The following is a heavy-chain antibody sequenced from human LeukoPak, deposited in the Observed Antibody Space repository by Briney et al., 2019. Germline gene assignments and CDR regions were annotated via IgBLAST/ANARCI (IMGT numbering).Heavy chain of an antibody. CDR1: GYTFTGYY. V-gene: IGHV1-2*02. J-gene: IGHJ4*02. D-gene: IGHD6-6*01. CDR3: ARGSTIAAREFDY. Sequence: ASVKVSCKASGYTFTGYYTHWVRQAPGQGLEWMGWINPNSGDTNYAQKFQGRVTMTRDSSISTAYMELSRLRSDDTAVYYCARGSTIAAREFDYWGQGTLVTVSS. CDR2: INPNSGDT.